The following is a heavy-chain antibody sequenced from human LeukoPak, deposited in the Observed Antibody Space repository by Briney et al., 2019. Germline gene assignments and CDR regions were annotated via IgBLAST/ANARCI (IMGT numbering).Heavy chain of an antibody. Sequence: SETLSLTCTVSGGSISSSSYYWGWVRQPPGKGLEWIGSIYYSGSTYYNPSLKSRVTISADTSKNHFSLKLSSVTAADTAMYYCARLQYYDLFTGWVDYWGQGTLVTASS. V-gene: IGHV4-39*07. J-gene: IGHJ4*02. CDR1: GGSISSSSYY. D-gene: IGHD3-9*01. CDR3: ARLQYYDLFTGWVDY. CDR2: IYYSGST.